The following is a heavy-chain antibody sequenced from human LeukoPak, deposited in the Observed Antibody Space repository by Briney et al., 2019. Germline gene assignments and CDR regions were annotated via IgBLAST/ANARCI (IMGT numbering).Heavy chain of an antibody. CDR2: IYYSGST. CDR1: GGSISSSSYY. Sequence: SETLSLTCTFSGGSISSSSYYWGWIRQPPGKGLEWIGSIYYSGSTYYNPSLESRVTISVDTSKNQFSLKLHSVIAADTAVYYCARHAGVSFYFPLDYWGQGTLVTVSS. CDR3: ARHAGVSFYFPLDY. J-gene: IGHJ4*02. D-gene: IGHD3-10*01. V-gene: IGHV4-39*01.